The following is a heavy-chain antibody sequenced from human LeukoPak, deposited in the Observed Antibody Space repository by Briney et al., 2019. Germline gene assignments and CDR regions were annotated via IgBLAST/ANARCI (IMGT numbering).Heavy chain of an antibody. D-gene: IGHD2-15*01. V-gene: IGHV3-74*01. Sequence: GGSLRLSCAASGFTFSSYWMHWVRQAPGKGLVWVSRINTDGSSTRYADSVKGRFTISRDNAKNTVYLQMNSLRAEDTAVYYCARGGCSDGNCYSGGYWGQGTLVTVSS. CDR1: GFTFSSYW. CDR3: ARGGCSDGNCYSGGY. CDR2: INTDGSST. J-gene: IGHJ4*02.